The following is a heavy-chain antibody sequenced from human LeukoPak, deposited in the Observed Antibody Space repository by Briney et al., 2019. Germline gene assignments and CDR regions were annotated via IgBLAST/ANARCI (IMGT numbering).Heavy chain of an antibody. D-gene: IGHD5-24*01. CDR1: GFSFSSYW. J-gene: IGHJ4*02. CDR2: IKQDGSEK. V-gene: IGHV3-7*03. CDR3: ATFGEMATNPFDY. Sequence: GGSLRLSCAASGFSFSSYWMSWVRQAPGKGLEWVANIKQDGSEKYYVDSVKGRFTISRDNAKNSLYLQMNSLRAEDTAVYYCATFGEMATNPFDYWGQGTLVTVSS.